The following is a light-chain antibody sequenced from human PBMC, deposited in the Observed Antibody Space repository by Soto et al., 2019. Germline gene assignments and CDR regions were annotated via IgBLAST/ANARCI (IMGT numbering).Light chain of an antibody. V-gene: IGKV1-5*01. CDR2: DAS. Sequence: DNHITQAPSTLSASMGDTVSITCRASQSISKWVAWYQQKPGKAPKVLIWDASSLQRGVPSRFSGSGYGTEFTLTISSLQPDDFATYYCQQYNGHSMYSFGQGTKVDIK. CDR3: QQYNGHSMYS. J-gene: IGKJ1*01. CDR1: QSISKW.